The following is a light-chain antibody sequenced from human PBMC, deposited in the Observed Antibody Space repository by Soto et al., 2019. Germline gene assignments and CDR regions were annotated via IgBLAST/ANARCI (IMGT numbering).Light chain of an antibody. CDR1: SSDVGDYNY. V-gene: IGLV2-14*03. CDR3: SSYGGSNPLDV. Sequence: QSVLTQPASVSGSPGQSITISCTGTSSDVGDYNYVSWYQHHPGKAPKLLIYDVTNRPSGVSNRFSGSKSGNTASLTISGLQAEDEADYYCSSYGGSNPLDVFGTGTKLTVL. J-gene: IGLJ1*01. CDR2: DVT.